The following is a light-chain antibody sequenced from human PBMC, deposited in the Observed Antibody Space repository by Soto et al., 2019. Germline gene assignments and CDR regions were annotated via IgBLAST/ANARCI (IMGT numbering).Light chain of an antibody. J-gene: IGKJ1*01. CDR2: AAS. Sequence: DIPMTQSPSSLSASVGDRVTITCRASQSIGTYLNWYQQRPGKAPSLLIYAASNLQSEVPPRFSGSGSGRDFTLTISSLRPEDIATYFCQQSYTSPPWTFGQGTKVDIK. CDR3: QQSYTSPPWT. CDR1: QSIGTY. V-gene: IGKV1-39*01.